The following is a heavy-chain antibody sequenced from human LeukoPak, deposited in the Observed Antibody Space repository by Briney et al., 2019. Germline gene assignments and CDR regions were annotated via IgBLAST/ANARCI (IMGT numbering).Heavy chain of an antibody. V-gene: IGHV4-59*08. CDR1: GGSISSYY. J-gene: IGHJ5*02. CDR2: IYYSGST. CDR3: ARHRVLDYGDYWFDP. Sequence: SETLSLTCTVSGGSISSYYWSWIRQSPGKGLEWIGYIYYSGSTNYNPSLKSRVTISVDTSKNQFSLKLSSVTAADTAVYYCARHRVLDYGDYWFDPWGQGTLVTVSS. D-gene: IGHD4-17*01.